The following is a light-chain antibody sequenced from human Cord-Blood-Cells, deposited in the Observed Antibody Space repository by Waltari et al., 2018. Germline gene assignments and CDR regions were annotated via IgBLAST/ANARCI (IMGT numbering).Light chain of an antibody. V-gene: IGKV3-15*01. CDR1: QSVSSN. Sequence: EIVMTQSPATLSVSPGERATLSCRASQSVSSNLAWYQQKHGQASRLLIYGASTRATGITARFSCSGSGRKFTLTISSLQSEDFAVYACQQYNNWPTFGPGTRVVI. J-gene: IGKJ3*01. CDR3: QQYNNWPT. CDR2: GAS.